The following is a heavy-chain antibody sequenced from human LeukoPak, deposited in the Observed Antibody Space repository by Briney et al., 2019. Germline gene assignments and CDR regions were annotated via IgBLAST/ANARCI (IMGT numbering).Heavy chain of an antibody. D-gene: IGHD3-22*01. CDR2: INPSGGST. CDR3: ARGRSITMIVVVPFDY. J-gene: IGHJ4*02. V-gene: IGHV1-46*01. CDR1: VYTFTSYY. Sequence: GASVKVSCKGSVYTFTSYYMHWVRQAPGQGLEWMGIINPSGGSTSYAQKFQGRVTMTRDTSTSTVYMELSSLRSEDTAVYYCARGRSITMIVVVPFDYWGQGTLVTVSS.